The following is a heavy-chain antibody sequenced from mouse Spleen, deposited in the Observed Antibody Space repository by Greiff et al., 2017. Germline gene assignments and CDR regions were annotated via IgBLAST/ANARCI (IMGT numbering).Heavy chain of an antibody. CDR1: GYTFTSYW. V-gene: IGHV1-7*01. CDR2: INPSSGYT. CDR3: AREGVYYYGAHAMDY. Sequence: QVQLKESGAELAKPGASVKLSCKASGYTFTSYWMHWVKQRPGQGLEWIGYINPSSGYTKYNQKFKDKATLTADKSSGTAYMQLSSLTYEDSAVYYCAREGVYYYGAHAMDYWGQGTSVTVSS. D-gene: IGHD1-1*01. J-gene: IGHJ4*01.